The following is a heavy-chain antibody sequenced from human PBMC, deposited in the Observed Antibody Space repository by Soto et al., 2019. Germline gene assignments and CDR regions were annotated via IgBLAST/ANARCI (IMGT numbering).Heavy chain of an antibody. CDR3: ATSYGSGRTHFDF. Sequence: QVQLVQSGAEVKKPGSSVKVSCTASGGTFNSYTINWVRQAPGQGLEWVGRVNPIVSMSNYARKFQGRVTINADKSTSTAYMYLTRLKSDDTAVYYCATSYGSGRTHFDFWGQGSLVIVSS. CDR2: VNPIVSMS. CDR1: GGTFNSYT. D-gene: IGHD3-10*01. J-gene: IGHJ4*02. V-gene: IGHV1-69*02.